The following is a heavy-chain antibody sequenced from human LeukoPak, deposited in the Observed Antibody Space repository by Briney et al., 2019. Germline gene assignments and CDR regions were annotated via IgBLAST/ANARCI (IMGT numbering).Heavy chain of an antibody. CDR1: GGSISSSSYY. Sequence: SETLSLTCTVSGGSISSSSYYWGWIRQPPGKGLEWIGSIYYSGSTYYNPSLKTRVTISVDTSKNQFSLKLRSVTAADTAVYYCARSYFYSSGYYFDYWGQGTLVTVSS. CDR2: IYYSGST. V-gene: IGHV4-39*01. CDR3: ARSYFYSSGYYFDY. J-gene: IGHJ4*02. D-gene: IGHD6-19*01.